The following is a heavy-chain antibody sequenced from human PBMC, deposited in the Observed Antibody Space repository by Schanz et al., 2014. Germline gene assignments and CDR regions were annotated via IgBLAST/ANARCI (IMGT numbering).Heavy chain of an antibody. J-gene: IGHJ4*02. V-gene: IGHV3-23*01. CDR2: MIGSGSSV. CDR3: AKDGRLPYYGTGSDFDY. D-gene: IGHD3-22*01. Sequence: EVQLLESGGGLVQPGGSPRLSCAASGFTFSIYGMSWVRQAPGKGLEWVSRMIGSGSSVFYADSVKGRFTISRDNLKNTVYLQMNSLRAGDTAVYYCAKDGRLPYYGTGSDFDYWGQGTLVAVSS. CDR1: GFTFSIYG.